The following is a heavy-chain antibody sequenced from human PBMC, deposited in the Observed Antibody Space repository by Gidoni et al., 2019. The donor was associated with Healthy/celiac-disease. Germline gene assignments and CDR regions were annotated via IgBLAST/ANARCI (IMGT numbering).Heavy chain of an antibody. D-gene: IGHD6-19*01. V-gene: IGHV3-21*01. J-gene: IGHJ3*02. CDR3: ARMTRQWLDVSDAFDI. Sequence: EVQLVESGGGLVKPGGSLRLSCAASGFTFRSYSMNWVRQAPGKGLEWVSSISSSSSYIYYADSVKGRFTISRDNAKNSLYLQMNSLRAEDTAVYYCARMTRQWLDVSDAFDIWGQGTMVTVSS. CDR1: GFTFRSYS. CDR2: ISSSSSYI.